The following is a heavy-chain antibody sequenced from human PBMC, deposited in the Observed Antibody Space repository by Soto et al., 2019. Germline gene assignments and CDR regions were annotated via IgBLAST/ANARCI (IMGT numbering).Heavy chain of an antibody. Sequence: QITLKESGPPWVKPTQTLTLTCTFSGFSLTTRGVGVGWIRQPPGKALEWLALIYWDDDKRYSPSLKSRLTITKDTSKNQVVLTLTNMDPVDTATYYCAHVPGSGQLLYSYYYYMDVWGKGATVAVS. V-gene: IGHV2-5*02. CDR3: AHVPGSGQLLYSYYYYMDV. CDR1: GFSLTTRGVG. J-gene: IGHJ6*03. D-gene: IGHD3-10*01. CDR2: IYWDDDK.